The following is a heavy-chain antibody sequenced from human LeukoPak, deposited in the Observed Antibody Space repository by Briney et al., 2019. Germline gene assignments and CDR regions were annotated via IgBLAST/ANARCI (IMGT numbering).Heavy chain of an antibody. CDR2: IYYSGST. CDR1: GGSISSYY. Sequence: PSETLSLTCTVSGGSISSYYWSWIRQPPGKGLEWIGYIYYSGSTNYNPSLKSRVTISVDTSKNQFSLKLSSVTAADTAVYYCARALAARGYYYYGMDVWGQGTTVTVSS. V-gene: IGHV4-59*01. CDR3: ARALAARGYYYYGMDV. J-gene: IGHJ6*02. D-gene: IGHD6-6*01.